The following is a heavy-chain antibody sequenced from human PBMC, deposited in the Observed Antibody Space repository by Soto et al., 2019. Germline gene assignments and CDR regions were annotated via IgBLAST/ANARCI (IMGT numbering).Heavy chain of an antibody. J-gene: IGHJ6*02. CDR1: GYTFTSYG. CDR2: ISAYNGNT. CDR3: ARVVVATNYYYYYYGMDV. D-gene: IGHD1-26*01. Sequence: QVQLVQSGAEVKKPGASVKVSCKASGYTFTSYGISWVRQAPGQGLEWMGWISAYNGNTNYAQKLQGRVTMTTDTPTSTAYMELRSLRSDDTAVYYCARVVVATNYYYYYYGMDVWGQGTTVTVSS. V-gene: IGHV1-18*01.